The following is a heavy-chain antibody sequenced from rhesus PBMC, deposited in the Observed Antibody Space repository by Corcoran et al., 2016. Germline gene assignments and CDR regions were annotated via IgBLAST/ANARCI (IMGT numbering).Heavy chain of an antibody. CDR3: ARASWDSNSFDY. CDR1: GYSISSGYY. V-gene: IGHV4-122*02. Sequence: QVQLQESGPGLVKPSETLSLTCAVSGYSISSGYYWSWIRQPPGKGLAWIGYITYSGSTSYTPSLKSRVTISSDTSKNRFSLKLSSVTAADTAVYYCARASWDSNSFDYWGQGVLVTVSS. CDR2: ITYSGST. J-gene: IGHJ4*01. D-gene: IGHD4-23*01.